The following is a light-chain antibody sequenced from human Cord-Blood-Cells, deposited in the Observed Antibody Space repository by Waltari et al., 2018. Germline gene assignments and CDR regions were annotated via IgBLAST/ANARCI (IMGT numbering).Light chain of an antibody. CDR3: QQSYSTPLT. Sequence: IQMTQSPSSLSASVGDRVTITCRESQSISSYLNWYQQKPGKAPKLLIYAASSLQSGVPSRFSCSGSGTDFTLTISSLQPEDFATYFCQQSYSTPLTFGPGTKVDIK. CDR1: QSISSY. CDR2: AAS. V-gene: IGKV1-39*01. J-gene: IGKJ3*01.